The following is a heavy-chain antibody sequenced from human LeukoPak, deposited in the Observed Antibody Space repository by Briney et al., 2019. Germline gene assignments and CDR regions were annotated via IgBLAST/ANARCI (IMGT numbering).Heavy chain of an antibody. J-gene: IGHJ5*02. CDR3: AREGYCSSTSCYLQGDNWFDP. V-gene: IGHV3-48*03. D-gene: IGHD2-2*01. Sequence: GGSLRLSCAASGFIFSTYEMNWVRQAPGKGLEWLSYISYNGRSIHYADSVKGRFTISRDNSKNTLYLQMNSLRAEDTAVYYCAREGYCSSTSCYLQGDNWFDPWGQGTLVTVSS. CDR1: GFIFSTYE. CDR2: ISYNGRSI.